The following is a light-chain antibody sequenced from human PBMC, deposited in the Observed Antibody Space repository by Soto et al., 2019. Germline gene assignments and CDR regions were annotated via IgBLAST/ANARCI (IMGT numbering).Light chain of an antibody. Sequence: QSALTQPASVSGSPGQSITISCTGTSSDIGGYNFVSWYQHHPSKAPKLLIHDVSNRPSGVSSRFSGSKSGNTASLTISGLQAEDEADYYCNSYRTVSTYVFGTGTKVTVL. CDR1: SSDIGGYNF. J-gene: IGLJ1*01. CDR2: DVS. CDR3: NSYRTVSTYV. V-gene: IGLV2-14*03.